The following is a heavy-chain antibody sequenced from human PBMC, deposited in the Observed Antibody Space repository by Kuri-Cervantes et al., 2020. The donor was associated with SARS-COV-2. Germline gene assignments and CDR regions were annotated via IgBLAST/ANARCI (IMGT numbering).Heavy chain of an antibody. V-gene: IGHV4-30-4*01. CDR1: GGSISSGDYY. D-gene: IGHD5-18*01. Sequence: SCTVSGGSISSGDYYWTWIRQPPGKGLEWIGYIYYSGTTSYNPSLKSRVTISVDTSKNQLSLRLSSVTAADTAVYYCAREPWGYGPGGYWGQGTLVTVSS. J-gene: IGHJ4*02. CDR2: IYYSGTT. CDR3: AREPWGYGPGGY.